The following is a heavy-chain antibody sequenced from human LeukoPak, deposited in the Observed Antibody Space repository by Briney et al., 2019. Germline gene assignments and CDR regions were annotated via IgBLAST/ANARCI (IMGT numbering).Heavy chain of an antibody. D-gene: IGHD3-22*01. Sequence: ASVRVSCKASGYTFTSYYMHWVRQAPGQGLEWMGIINPSGGSTSYAQKFQGRVTMTRDTSTSTVYMELSSLRSEDTAVYYCAREGAGYYYDSTGYNYFDYWGPGTLVTVSS. J-gene: IGHJ4*02. CDR2: INPSGGST. CDR1: GYTFTSYY. V-gene: IGHV1-46*01. CDR3: AREGAGYYYDSTGYNYFDY.